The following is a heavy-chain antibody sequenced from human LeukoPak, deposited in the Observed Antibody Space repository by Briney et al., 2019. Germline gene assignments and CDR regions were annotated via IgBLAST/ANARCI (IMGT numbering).Heavy chain of an antibody. CDR1: GGSISSGDYY. Sequence: SETLSLTCTVSGGSISSGDYYWSWIRQPPGKGLEWIGYIYYSGSTYYNPSLKSRVTISVDTSKNQFSLKLSSVTAADTAVYYCARGVTPHIAARLFYWFDPWGQGTLVTVSS. J-gene: IGHJ5*02. D-gene: IGHD6-6*01. CDR2: IYYSGST. V-gene: IGHV4-30-4*01. CDR3: ARGVTPHIAARLFYWFDP.